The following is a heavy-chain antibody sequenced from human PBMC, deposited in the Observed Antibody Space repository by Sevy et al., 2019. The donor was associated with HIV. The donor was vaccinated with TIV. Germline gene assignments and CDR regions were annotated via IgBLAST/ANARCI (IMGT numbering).Heavy chain of an antibody. CDR1: GYTFTSYG. J-gene: IGHJ6*02. Sequence: ASVKVSCKASGYTFTSYGISWVRQAPGQGLEWMGWISAYNGNTNYAQKLQGRVTMTTDTSTSTAYMGLRSLRSDDTAVYYCARDQYYGSGSYYNDDYYYGMDVWGQGTTVTVSS. V-gene: IGHV1-18*01. D-gene: IGHD3-10*01. CDR2: ISAYNGNT. CDR3: ARDQYYGSGSYYNDDYYYGMDV.